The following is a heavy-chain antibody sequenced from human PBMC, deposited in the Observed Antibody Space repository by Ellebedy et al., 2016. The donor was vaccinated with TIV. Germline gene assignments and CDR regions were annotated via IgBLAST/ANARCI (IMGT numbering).Heavy chain of an antibody. Sequence: SETLSLTXTVSGASIRHYYWSWIRQRPGRGLEWIANMYYNEKTNYNPSLESRVTISVDTSKNQFSLKLSSVTAADTAVYYCAREAASLWFGELLNWFDPWGQGTLVTVSS. CDR1: GASIRHYY. D-gene: IGHD3-10*01. CDR3: AREAASLWFGELLNWFDP. CDR2: MYYNEKT. J-gene: IGHJ5*02. V-gene: IGHV4-59*12.